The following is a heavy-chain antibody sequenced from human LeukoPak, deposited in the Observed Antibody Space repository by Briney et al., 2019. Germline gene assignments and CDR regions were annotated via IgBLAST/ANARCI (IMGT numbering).Heavy chain of an antibody. V-gene: IGHV3-30*18. CDR3: AKDGYSPYDAFDI. CDR2: ISYDGSNK. CDR1: GFTFSSYS. J-gene: IGHJ3*02. D-gene: IGHD5-24*01. Sequence: GGSLRLSCAASGFTFSSYSMNWVRQAPGKGLEWVAVISYDGSNKYYADSVKGRFTISRDNSKNTLYLQMNSLRAEDTAVYYCAKDGYSPYDAFDIWGQGTMVTVSS.